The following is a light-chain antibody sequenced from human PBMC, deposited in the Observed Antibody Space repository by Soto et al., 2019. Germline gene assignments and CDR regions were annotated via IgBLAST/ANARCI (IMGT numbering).Light chain of an antibody. Sequence: DIPMTQSPSTLSGSVVDRVTITCRASQTISSWLAWYQQKPGKAPKLLIYKASTLKSGVPSRFSGSGSGTEFTLTISRLQPDDLATYYCQHYNSYSEAFGQGTKVELK. CDR2: KAS. CDR1: QTISSW. J-gene: IGKJ1*01. V-gene: IGKV1-5*03. CDR3: QHYNSYSEA.